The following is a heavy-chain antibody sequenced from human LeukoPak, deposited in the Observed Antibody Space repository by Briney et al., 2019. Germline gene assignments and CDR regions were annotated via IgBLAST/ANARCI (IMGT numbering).Heavy chain of an antibody. Sequence: PSETLSLTCAVYGGSFSGYYWSWIRQPPGKGLEWIGEIYHSGSTNYNPSHKSRVTISVDKSKNQFSLKLSSVTAADTAVYYCARESCSGGSCYFLDYWGQGTLVTVSS. CDR3: ARESCSGGSCYFLDY. J-gene: IGHJ4*02. CDR2: IYHSGST. D-gene: IGHD2-15*01. CDR1: GGSFSGYY. V-gene: IGHV4-34*01.